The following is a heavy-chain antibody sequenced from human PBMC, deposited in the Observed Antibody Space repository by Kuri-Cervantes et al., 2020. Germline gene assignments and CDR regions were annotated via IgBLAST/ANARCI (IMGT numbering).Heavy chain of an antibody. V-gene: IGHV3-30*03. J-gene: IGHJ4*02. CDR1: GFTFSSFD. CDR3: ARDFYRGRDH. CDR2: ISYDGSNK. Sequence: GGSLRLSCAASGFTFSSFDMHWVRQAPGKGLEWVAVISYDGSNKYYADSVKGRFTISRDNAKNSLYLQMNSLRAEDTAVYYCARDFYRGRDHWGQGTLVTVSS. D-gene: IGHD2/OR15-2a*01.